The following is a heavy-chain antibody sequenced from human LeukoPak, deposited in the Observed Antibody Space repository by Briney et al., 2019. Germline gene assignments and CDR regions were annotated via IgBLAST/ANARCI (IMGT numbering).Heavy chain of an antibody. D-gene: IGHD3-22*01. CDR1: GFTFSSYS. CDR3: ARDAYYYDSSGYLFDY. CDR2: ISSSSSYI. J-gene: IGHJ4*02. Sequence: GGSLRLSCAASGFTFSSYSMNWVRQAPGKGLEWVSSISSSSSYIYYADSVKGRFTISRDNAKNSLYLQMNSLRAEDTAVYYCARDAYYYDSSGYLFDYWGQGTLVTVSS. V-gene: IGHV3-21*01.